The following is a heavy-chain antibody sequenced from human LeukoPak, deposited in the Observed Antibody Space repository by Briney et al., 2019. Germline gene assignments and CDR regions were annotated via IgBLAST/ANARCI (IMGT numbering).Heavy chain of an antibody. J-gene: IGHJ4*02. CDR2: IIPILGTA. V-gene: IGHV1-69*01. CDR1: GGTFSSYA. CDR3: ARDLGYCSGGSCFGDRTAYFDY. Sequence: GSSVKVSCKASGGTFSSYAISWVRQAPGQGLEWMGGIIPILGTANYAQKFQGRVTITADESTSTAYMELSSLRSEDTAVYYCARDLGYCSGGSCFGDRTAYFDYWGQGTLVTVSS. D-gene: IGHD2-15*01.